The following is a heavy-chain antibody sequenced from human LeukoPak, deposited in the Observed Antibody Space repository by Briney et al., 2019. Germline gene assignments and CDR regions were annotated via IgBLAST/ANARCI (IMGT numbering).Heavy chain of an antibody. D-gene: IGHD6-6*01. CDR1: GGSISSSSYY. J-gene: IGHJ4*02. CDR3: ARFRLVHWYSSSFD. V-gene: IGHV4-39*07. CDR2: IYYSGST. Sequence: KPSETLSLTCTVSGGSISSSSYYRGWIRQPPGKGLEWIGSIYYSGSTYYNPSLKSRVTISVDTSKNQFSLKLSSVTAADTAVYYCARFRLVHWYSSSFDWGQGTLVTVSS.